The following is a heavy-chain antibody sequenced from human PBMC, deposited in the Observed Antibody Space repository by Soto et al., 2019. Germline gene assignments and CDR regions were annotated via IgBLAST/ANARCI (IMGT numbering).Heavy chain of an antibody. CDR3: ARESEDLTSNFDY. Sequence: LSLSCAASGFTFTRYSMNWVRQAPGKGLEWVSSISSTTNYIYYGDSMKGRFTISRDNAKNSLYLEMNSLRAEDTAVYYCARESEDLTSNFDYWGQGTLVTVSS. CDR1: GFTFTRYS. J-gene: IGHJ4*02. V-gene: IGHV3-21*06. CDR2: ISSTTNYI.